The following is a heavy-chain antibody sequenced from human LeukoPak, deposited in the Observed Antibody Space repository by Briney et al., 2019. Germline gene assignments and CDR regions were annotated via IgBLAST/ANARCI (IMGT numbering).Heavy chain of an antibody. CDR2: IRSKEYGGAS. J-gene: IGHJ4*02. V-gene: IGHV3-49*03. CDR1: GFTFGDYA. Sequence: GGSLRLSCTASGFTFGDYAMSWFRQAPEKGLEWVAFIRSKEYGGASEYAASVKGRFTISRDDSKSIAYLQMNSLRAEDTAVYYCARHLSGVTGYTYGRGIDYWGQGTLVTVSS. D-gene: IGHD5-18*01. CDR3: ARHLSGVTGYTYGRGIDY.